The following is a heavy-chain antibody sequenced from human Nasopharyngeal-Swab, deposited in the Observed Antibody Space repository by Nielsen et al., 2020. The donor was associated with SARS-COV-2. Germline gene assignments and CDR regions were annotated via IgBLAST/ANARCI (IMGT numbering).Heavy chain of an antibody. CDR3: ARDWDTAMVTNYYYYMDV. V-gene: IGHV3-21*01. Sequence: GESLKISCAASGFTFSDYTMNWVRQAPGQGPEWVSSISSSGSYMYYTDSVKGRFTMSRDNAKNSLYLQMNSLRAEDTAVYYCARDWDTAMVTNYYYYMDVWGKGTTVTVSS. J-gene: IGHJ6*03. CDR2: ISSSGSYM. D-gene: IGHD5-18*01. CDR1: GFTFSDYT.